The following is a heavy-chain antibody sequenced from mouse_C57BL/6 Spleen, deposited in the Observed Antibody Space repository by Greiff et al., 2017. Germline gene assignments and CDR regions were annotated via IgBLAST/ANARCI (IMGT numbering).Heavy chain of an antibody. CDR2: IRNKANGYTT. CDR3: ARWGGTDYCDY. D-gene: IGHD4-1*01. Sequence: DVHLVESGGGLVQPGGSLSLSCAASGFTFTDYYMSWVRQPPGKALEWLGFIRNKANGYTTEYSASVKGRFTISRDNSQSILYLQMNALRAEDSATYYCARWGGTDYCDYWGQGTTLTVSS. J-gene: IGHJ2*01. CDR1: GFTFTDYY. V-gene: IGHV7-3*01.